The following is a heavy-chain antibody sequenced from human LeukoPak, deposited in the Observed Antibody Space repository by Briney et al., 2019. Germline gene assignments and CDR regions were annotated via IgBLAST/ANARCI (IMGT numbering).Heavy chain of an antibody. J-gene: IGHJ5*02. CDR2: IYTSGSA. V-gene: IGHV4-4*07. D-gene: IGHD6-13*01. CDR3: ARHSYSSSYNNPGNWFDP. Sequence: PSETLSLTCTVSGGSISSYYWSWIRQPAGKGLEWIGRIYTSGSANYNPSLKSRVTMSVDTSKNQFSLKLSSVTAADTAVYYCARHSYSSSYNNPGNWFDPWGQGTLVTVSS. CDR1: GGSISSYY.